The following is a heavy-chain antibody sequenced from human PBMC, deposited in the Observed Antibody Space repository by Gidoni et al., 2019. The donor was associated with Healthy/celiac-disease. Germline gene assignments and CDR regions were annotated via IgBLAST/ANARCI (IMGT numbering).Heavy chain of an antibody. CDR3: ARGGSGTYFDY. V-gene: IGHV3-33*01. CDR2: IWYDGSNK. Sequence: QVQLVESGGGVVQPGWALRLSCAASGFTFSSYGMHWVRQAPGKGLEWVAVIWYDGSNKYYADSVKGRFTISRDNSKNTLYLQMNSLRAEDTAVYYCARGGSGTYFDYWGQGTLVTVSS. J-gene: IGHJ4*02. CDR1: GFTFSSYG. D-gene: IGHD6-19*01.